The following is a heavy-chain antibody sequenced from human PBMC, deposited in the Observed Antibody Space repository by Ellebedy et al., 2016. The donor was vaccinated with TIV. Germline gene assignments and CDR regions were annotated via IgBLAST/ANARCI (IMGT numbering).Heavy chain of an antibody. Sequence: GGSLRLXXAASGFTFSSYAMSWVRQAPGKGLEWVSAISGSGGSTYYADSVKGRFTISRDNSKNTLYLQMNSLRAEDTAVYYCAKPQTNTIFGVVINYYYYYGMDVWGQGTTVTVSS. J-gene: IGHJ6*02. CDR1: GFTFSSYA. V-gene: IGHV3-23*01. CDR2: ISGSGGST. CDR3: AKPQTNTIFGVVINYYYYYGMDV. D-gene: IGHD3-3*01.